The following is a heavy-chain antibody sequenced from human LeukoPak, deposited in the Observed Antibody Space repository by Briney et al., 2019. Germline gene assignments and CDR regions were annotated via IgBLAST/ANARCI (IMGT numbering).Heavy chain of an antibody. Sequence: GGSLRLSCAASGFTFSSYSMNWVRQAPGKGLEWVSYISSSSSTIYYADSVKGRFTISRDNSKNTLYLQMNSLRAEDTAVYYCAKDGYSYGFHDDAFDIWGQGTMVTVSS. D-gene: IGHD5-18*01. V-gene: IGHV3-48*01. CDR1: GFTFSSYS. CDR2: ISSSSSTI. CDR3: AKDGYSYGFHDDAFDI. J-gene: IGHJ3*02.